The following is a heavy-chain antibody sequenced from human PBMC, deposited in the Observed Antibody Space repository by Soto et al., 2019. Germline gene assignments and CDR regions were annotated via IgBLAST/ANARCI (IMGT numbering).Heavy chain of an antibody. D-gene: IGHD1-7*01. CDR3: VGDYQFGTVFNY. J-gene: IGHJ4*01. CDR2: TYYRSKWYN. V-gene: IGHV6-1*01. Sequence: SQTLSLTCAISGDSVSSNSAAWNWIRQSPSRGLEWLGRTYYRSKWYNDHALSVKSRITVNPDTSKNQFSLQLNSVTPEDTAVNYCVGDYQFGTVFNYWGHGTLVTV. CDR1: GDSVSSNSAA.